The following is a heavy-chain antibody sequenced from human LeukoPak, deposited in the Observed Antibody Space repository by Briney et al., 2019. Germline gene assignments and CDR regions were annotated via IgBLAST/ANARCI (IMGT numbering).Heavy chain of an antibody. V-gene: IGHV3-30-3*01. J-gene: IGHJ6*02. Sequence: GGSLRLSCAASGFTFSSYAMHWVRQAPGKGLEWVAVISYDGSNKYYADSVKGRFTISRDNSKNTLYLQMNSLRAEDTAVYYCARPYYYGSGSYQTPSYYYGMDVWGQGTTVTVSS. CDR2: ISYDGSNK. D-gene: IGHD3-10*01. CDR3: ARPYYYGSGSYQTPSYYYGMDV. CDR1: GFTFSSYA.